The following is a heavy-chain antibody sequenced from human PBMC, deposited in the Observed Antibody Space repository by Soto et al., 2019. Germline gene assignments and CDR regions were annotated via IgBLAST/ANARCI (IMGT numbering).Heavy chain of an antibody. Sequence: QVQLVQSGAEVKKPGSSVKVSCKASGGTFSSYAISWVRQAPGQGLEWMGGFIPIFGTANYAQKFQGSVTITADESTSTAYMELRSLRSEATAVYYCARAWNYSDYYDYYGMDVWGQGTTVTVSS. D-gene: IGHD1-7*01. CDR1: GGTFSSYA. V-gene: IGHV1-69*01. CDR2: FIPIFGTA. CDR3: ARAWNYSDYYDYYGMDV. J-gene: IGHJ6*02.